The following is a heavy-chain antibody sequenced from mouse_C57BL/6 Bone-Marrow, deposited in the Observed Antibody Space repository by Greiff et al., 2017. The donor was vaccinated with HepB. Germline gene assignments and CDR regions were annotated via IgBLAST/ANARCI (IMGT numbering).Heavy chain of an antibody. V-gene: IGHV2-2*01. CDR1: GFSLTSYG. D-gene: IGHD1-1*01. J-gene: IGHJ3*01. Sequence: LQESGPGLVQPSQSLSITCTVSGFSLTSYGVHWVRQSPGKGLEWLGVIWSGGSTDYNAAFISRLSISKDNSKSQVFFKMNSLQADDTAIYYCARNEGRYYYGSSYLFAYWGQGTLVTVSA. CDR2: IWSGGST. CDR3: ARNEGRYYYGSSYLFAY.